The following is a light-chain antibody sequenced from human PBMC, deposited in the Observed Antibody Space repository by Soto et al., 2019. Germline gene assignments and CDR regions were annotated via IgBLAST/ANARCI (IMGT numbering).Light chain of an antibody. CDR3: QQYRNLLYT. Sequence: DIQLTQSPSSLSASVGDRVTITCQASHDITKSLNWYQQRPGKAPKLLIHGASSLETGVPSRFSGYGSGTYFTFTISSLQPEDIATYYCQQYRNLLYTFGQGTKLEIK. CDR1: HDITKS. CDR2: GAS. J-gene: IGKJ2*01. V-gene: IGKV1-33*01.